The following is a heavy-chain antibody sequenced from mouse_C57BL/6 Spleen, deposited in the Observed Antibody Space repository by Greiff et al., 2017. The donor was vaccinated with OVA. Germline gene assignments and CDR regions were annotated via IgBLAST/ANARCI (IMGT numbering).Heavy chain of an antibody. D-gene: IGHD2-2*01. CDR1: GYSITSGYY. V-gene: IGHV3-6*01. CDR2: ISYDGSN. CDR3: AREDGYDSDYYAMDY. J-gene: IGHJ4*01. Sequence: EVKLMESGPGLVKPSQSLSLTCSVTGYSITSGYYWNWIRQFPGNKLEWMGYISYDGSNNYNPSLKNRISITRDTSNNQFFLKLNSVTTEDTATYYCAREDGYDSDYYAMDYWGQGTSVTVSS.